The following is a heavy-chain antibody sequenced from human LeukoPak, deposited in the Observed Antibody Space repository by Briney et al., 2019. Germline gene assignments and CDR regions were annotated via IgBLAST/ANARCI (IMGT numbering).Heavy chain of an antibody. CDR2: ISSSSSYI. CDR3: ARDQDSYGQDYYDSSGYYR. D-gene: IGHD3-22*01. J-gene: IGHJ4*02. V-gene: IGHV3-21*01. CDR1: GFTFSSYS. Sequence: GGSLRLSCAASGFTFSSYSMNWVRQAPGKGLEWVSSISSSSSYIYYADSVKGRFTISRDNAKNSLYLQMNSLSAEDTAVYYCARDQDSYGQDYYDSSGYYRWGQGTLVTVSS.